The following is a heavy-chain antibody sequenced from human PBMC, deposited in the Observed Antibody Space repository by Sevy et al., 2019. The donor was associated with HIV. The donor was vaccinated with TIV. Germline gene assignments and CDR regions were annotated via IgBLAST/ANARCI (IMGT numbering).Heavy chain of an antibody. CDR2: IFPGDSDT. CDR1: GYDFSTYW. CDR3: ARRGILLRGGDYFYYGLDV. D-gene: IGHD1-26*01. J-gene: IGHJ6*02. Sequence: GESLKISCKGSGYDFSTYWIAWVRQMPGKGLELMGIIFPGDSDTRYSPSFQGQVTISADDSIRTSYLQWRGLKASDTAIYYCARRGILLRGGDYFYYGLDVWGQGTTVTVSS. V-gene: IGHV5-51*01.